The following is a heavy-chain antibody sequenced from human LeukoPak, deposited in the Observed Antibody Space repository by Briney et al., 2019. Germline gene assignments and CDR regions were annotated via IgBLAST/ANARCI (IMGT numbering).Heavy chain of an antibody. J-gene: IGHJ4*02. V-gene: IGHV3-15*01. D-gene: IGHD6-25*01. CDR2: IKTKSDGGTT. CDR3: ATNYITATDRYY. Sequence: PGGSLRLSCAASGLTFSNVRMTWVRQAPGKGLEWVGRIKTKSDGGTTDYAAPVKGRFTISRDDSKNTLYLQMNSLKTGDTAVYYCATNYITATDRYYWGQGTLATVSS. CDR1: GLTFSNVR.